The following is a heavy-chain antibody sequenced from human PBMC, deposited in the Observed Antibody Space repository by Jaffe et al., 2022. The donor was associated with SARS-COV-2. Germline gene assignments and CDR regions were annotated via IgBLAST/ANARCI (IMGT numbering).Heavy chain of an antibody. J-gene: IGHJ4*02. Sequence: QVQLVQSGSELKKPGASVTVSCKASGYIFTSYFMSWVRQAPGQGLEWMGWINTDTGNPTYARGFTGRFVFSLDTSVNTAYLEISRLKAEDTAVYYCARDYVDGYNLLGYWGQGTLVTVSS. CDR3: ARDYVDGYNLLGY. CDR1: GYIFTSYF. V-gene: IGHV7-4-1*02. CDR2: INTDTGNP. D-gene: IGHD5-12*01.